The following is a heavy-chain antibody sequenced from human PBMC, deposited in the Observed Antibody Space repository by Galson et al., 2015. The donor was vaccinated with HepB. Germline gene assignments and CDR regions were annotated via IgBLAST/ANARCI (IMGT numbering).Heavy chain of an antibody. CDR3: ARAPLGRTIKYFDY. CDR2: ISSSSYI. Sequence: SLRLSCAASGFTFSSYSMNWVRQAPGKGLEWVSSISSSSYIYYADSVKGRFTISRDNAKNSLYLQMNSLRAEDTAVYYCARAPLGRTIKYFDYWGQGTLVTVSS. CDR1: GFTFSSYS. D-gene: IGHD7-27*01. V-gene: IGHV3-21*01. J-gene: IGHJ4*02.